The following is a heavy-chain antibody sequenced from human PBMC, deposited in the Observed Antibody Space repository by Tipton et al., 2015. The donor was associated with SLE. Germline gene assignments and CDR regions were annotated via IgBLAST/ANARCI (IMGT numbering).Heavy chain of an antibody. V-gene: IGHV4-59*12. Sequence: TLSLTCTVSGGSISSYYWSWIRQPPGKGLEWIGYIYYSGSTYYNPSLKSRVTISVDTSKKQFSLKLSSVTAADTAVYYCARGPSVALRPFDYWGQGTLVTVSS. CDR2: IYYSGST. J-gene: IGHJ4*02. CDR1: GGSISSYY. D-gene: IGHD6-6*01. CDR3: ARGPSVALRPFDY.